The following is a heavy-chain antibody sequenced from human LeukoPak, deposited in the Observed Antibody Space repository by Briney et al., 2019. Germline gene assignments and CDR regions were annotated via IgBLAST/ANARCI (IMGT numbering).Heavy chain of an antibody. CDR2: IYYSGST. D-gene: IGHD6-13*01. V-gene: IGHV4-39*01. Sequence: SETLSLTCTVSGGSISSSSYYWGWLRQPPGKGLEWIGSIYYSGSTYYNPSLKSRVTISVDTSKNQFSLKLSSVTAADTAVYYCASSSSWYYFDYWGQGTLVTVSS. CDR3: ASSSSWYYFDY. J-gene: IGHJ4*02. CDR1: GGSISSSSYY.